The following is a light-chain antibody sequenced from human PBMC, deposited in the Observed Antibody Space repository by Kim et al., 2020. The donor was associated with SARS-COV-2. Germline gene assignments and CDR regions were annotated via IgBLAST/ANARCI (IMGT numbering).Light chain of an antibody. Sequence: QPVLTQPTSLSASPGASARLTCTLRSGINIDTYTIYWYQQKPGSLPQYLLRYRSNSDNQQGSGVPSRFSGSKDASTNAGLLLISGLQSVDEADYYCAIWYSSTWVFGGGTQLTVL. J-gene: IGLJ3*02. CDR1: SGINIDTYT. CDR3: AIWYSSTWV. V-gene: IGLV5-39*01. CDR2: YRSNSDN.